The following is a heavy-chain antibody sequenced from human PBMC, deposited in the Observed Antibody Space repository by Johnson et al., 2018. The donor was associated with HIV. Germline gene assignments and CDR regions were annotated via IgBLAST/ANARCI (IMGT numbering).Heavy chain of an antibody. J-gene: IGHJ3*02. CDR3: ARITYYYGSGSYSGAFDI. D-gene: IGHD3-10*01. CDR1: GFTFDDYG. V-gene: IGHV3-20*04. Sequence: DVQLVESGGGVVRPGGSLRLSCAASGFTFDDYGMSWVRQVPGKGLEWVSGINWNAGRTGYADSVKGRFPIRRDNAKNSLYLQMNSLRADDTALDYCARITYYYGSGSYSGAFDIWGQGTKVTVSS. CDR2: INWNAGRT.